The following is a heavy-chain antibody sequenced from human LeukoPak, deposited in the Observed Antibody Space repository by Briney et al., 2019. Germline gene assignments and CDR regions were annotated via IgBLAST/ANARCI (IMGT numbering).Heavy chain of an antibody. V-gene: IGHV3-48*03. CDR1: GFTFSSYE. J-gene: IGHJ4*02. CDR2: INSGGETI. CDR3: ARQARSLEARIPYFDH. D-gene: IGHD3-3*01. Sequence: GGSLTLSCAASGFTFSSYEMNWVRQAPGKGLEWVSYINSGGETIYYADYVKGRFTISRDNAKNSLYLQMNSLRAEDTAVYYCARQARSLEARIPYFDHWGQGTLVSVSS.